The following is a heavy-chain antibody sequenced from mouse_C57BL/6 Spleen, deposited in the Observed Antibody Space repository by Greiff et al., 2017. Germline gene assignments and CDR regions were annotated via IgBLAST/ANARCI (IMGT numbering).Heavy chain of an antibody. CDR1: GYTFTDYY. D-gene: IGHD1-1*01. J-gene: IGHJ1*03. Sequence: VQLQQSGPELVKPGASVKISCKASGYTFTDYYMNWVKQSHGKSLEWIGDINPNNGGTSYNQKVKGKATLTVDKSSSKAYMELRILTSEDTAVFYCASDYYCSALRYFDVWGTGTTVTVSS. CDR2: INPNNGGT. V-gene: IGHV1-26*01. CDR3: ASDYYCSALRYFDV.